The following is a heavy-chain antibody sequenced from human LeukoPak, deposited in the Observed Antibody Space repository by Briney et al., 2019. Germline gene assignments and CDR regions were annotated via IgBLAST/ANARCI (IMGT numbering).Heavy chain of an antibody. CDR1: GFTSSSYG. D-gene: IGHD5-18*01. CDR3: ARKKRVDTDSIMVYYYYAMDV. J-gene: IGHJ6*02. V-gene: IGHV3-33*01. CDR2: IWYDGSNK. Sequence: PGGSLRLSCAASGFTSSSYGMHWVRQAPGKGLEWVAVIWYDGSNKYYADSVKGRFTISRDNSKKTLYLQMNSLRAEDTAVYYCARKKRVDTDSIMVYYYYAMDVWGQGTTVTVSS.